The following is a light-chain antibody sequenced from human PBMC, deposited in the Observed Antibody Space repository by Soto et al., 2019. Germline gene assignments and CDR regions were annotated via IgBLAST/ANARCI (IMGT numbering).Light chain of an antibody. CDR3: SSYPSTNAVVL. Sequence: QSALTQPASVSGSPGQSITISCTGTSSDVDDYNYVSWYQQHPGKAPKLIISDVSSRPSGISNRFSGSKSGNTASLTISGLQAEDEADYYCSSYPSTNAVVLFGGGTKRTVL. J-gene: IGLJ2*01. CDR2: DVS. CDR1: SSDVDDYNY. V-gene: IGLV2-14*03.